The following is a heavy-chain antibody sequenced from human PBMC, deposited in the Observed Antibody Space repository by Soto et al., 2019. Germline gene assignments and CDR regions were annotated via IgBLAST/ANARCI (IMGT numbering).Heavy chain of an antibody. V-gene: IGHV1-69*02. Sequence: SVKVSCKASGGSFSSYTSSWVRQAPGQGLEWMGRIIPILGIANYAQKFQGRVTITADKSTSTAYMELSSLRSEDTAVYYCGADCSGGSCPDYWGQGTLVTVSS. J-gene: IGHJ4*02. CDR1: GGSFSSYT. CDR2: IIPILGIA. CDR3: GADCSGGSCPDY. D-gene: IGHD2-15*01.